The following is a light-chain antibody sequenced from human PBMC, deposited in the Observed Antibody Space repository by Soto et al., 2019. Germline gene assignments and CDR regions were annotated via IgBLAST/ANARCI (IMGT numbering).Light chain of an antibody. Sequence: QSALTQPASLSGSPGQSITISCTGTTSDVGSYNLVSWYQQHPGKAPKLMIYEGSKRPSGVSNRFSGSKSGNTAALTISGLQAADEADYYCCSYAGSRVFGGGTKLTVL. J-gene: IGLJ3*02. V-gene: IGLV2-23*01. CDR2: EGS. CDR1: TSDVGSYNL. CDR3: CSYAGSRV.